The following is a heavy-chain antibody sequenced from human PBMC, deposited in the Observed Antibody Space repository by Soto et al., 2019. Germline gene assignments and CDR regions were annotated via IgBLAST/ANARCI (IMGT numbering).Heavy chain of an antibody. CDR2: INTDGSST. J-gene: IGHJ4*02. CDR1: GFTFSSFW. D-gene: IGHD3-10*01. V-gene: IGHV3-74*01. CDR3: AKRGVDTFGLSY. Sequence: EVQLVESGGGLVQPGGSLRLSCAVSGFTFSSFWMHWVRQAQGEGLVWVSRINTDGSSTSYADSVNGRFTISRDNAKNTLYLQMNSLRVEDTAMYYCAKRGVDTFGLSYWGQGTLVTVSS.